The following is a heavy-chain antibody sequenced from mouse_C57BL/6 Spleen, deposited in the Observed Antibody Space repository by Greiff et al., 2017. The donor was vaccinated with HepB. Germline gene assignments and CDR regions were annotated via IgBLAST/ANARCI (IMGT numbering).Heavy chain of an antibody. D-gene: IGHD1-1*01. V-gene: IGHV14-1*01. CDR1: GFNIKDYY. Sequence: VQLQQSGAELVRPGASVKLSCTASGFNIKDYYMHWVKQRPEQGLEWIGRIDPEDGDTEYAPKFQGKATMTADTSSNTAYLQLSSLTSEDTAVYYCTTHYGSSYYYAMDYWGQGTSVTVSS. CDR2: IDPEDGDT. CDR3: TTHYGSSYYYAMDY. J-gene: IGHJ4*01.